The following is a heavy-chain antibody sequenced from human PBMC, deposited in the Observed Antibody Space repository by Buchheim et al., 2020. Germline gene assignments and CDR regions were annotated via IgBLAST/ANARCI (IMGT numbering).Heavy chain of an antibody. V-gene: IGHV3-30*18. CDR1: GFTFSSYG. J-gene: IGHJ3*01. D-gene: IGHD6-19*01. Sequence: QVQLVESGGGVVQPGRSLRLSCAASGFTFSSYGMHLVRQAPGKGLEWVAVISYDGSNKYYADSVKGRFTISRDNSKNTLYLQMNSLRAEDTDVYYCANPFSEQWLVPPRVWGQGT. CDR3: ANPFSEQWLVPPRV. CDR2: ISYDGSNK.